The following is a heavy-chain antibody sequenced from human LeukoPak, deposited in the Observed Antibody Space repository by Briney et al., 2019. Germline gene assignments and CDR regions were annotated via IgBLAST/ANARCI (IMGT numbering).Heavy chain of an antibody. J-gene: IGHJ4*02. CDR3: ASRETYYYGSGSYYNEDY. D-gene: IGHD3-10*01. CDR2: IIPIFGTA. CDR1: GGTFSSYA. V-gene: IGHV1-69*05. Sequence: ASVKVSCKASGGTFSSYAISWVRQAPGQGLEWMGGIIPIFGTANYAQKFQGRVTMTRNTSISTAYMELSSLRSEDTAVYYCASRETYYYGSGSYYNEDYWGQGTLVTVSS.